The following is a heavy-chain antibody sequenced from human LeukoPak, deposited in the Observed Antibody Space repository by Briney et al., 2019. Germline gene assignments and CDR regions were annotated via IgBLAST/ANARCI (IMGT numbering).Heavy chain of an antibody. CDR2: INPNSGGT. V-gene: IGHV1-2*02. CDR1: GYTFTDYS. D-gene: IGHD1-26*01. CDR3: ARDRGLIVEYAFDI. J-gene: IGHJ3*02. Sequence: ASVKVSCKASGYTFTDYSIHWVRQAPGQGLEWMGWINPNSGGTNYAQKFQGRVTMTRDTSISAAYMELSRLRSDDTAVYYCARDRGLIVEYAFDIWGQGTMVTVSS.